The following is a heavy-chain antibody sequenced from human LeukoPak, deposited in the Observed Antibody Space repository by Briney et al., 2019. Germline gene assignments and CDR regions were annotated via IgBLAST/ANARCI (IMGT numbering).Heavy chain of an antibody. V-gene: IGHV1-24*01. D-gene: IGHD2-2*01. J-gene: IGHJ4*02. CDR1: GYTVTELS. CDR3: ATGYCSSTSCYQWFDY. CDR2: FDPEDGET. Sequence: GASGKVSCKVSGYTVTELSMHWVRQAPGKGLEWMGGFDPEDGETIYAQKFQGRVTMTEDTSTDTAYMELSSLRSEDTAVYYCATGYCSSTSCYQWFDYWGQGTLVTVSS.